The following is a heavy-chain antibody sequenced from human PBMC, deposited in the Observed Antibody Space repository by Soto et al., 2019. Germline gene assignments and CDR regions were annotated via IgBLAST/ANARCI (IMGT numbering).Heavy chain of an antibody. Sequence: GASVKVSCKASGYTFTSYGISWVRQAPGQGLEWMGWISAYNGNTNYAQKLQGRVTMTTDTSTSTAYMELRSLRSDDTAVYYCARADIVVVPAAFWLTGPNRQYYYYGMDVWGQGTTVTVSS. CDR1: GYTFTSYG. D-gene: IGHD2-2*01. J-gene: IGHJ6*02. CDR3: ARADIVVVPAAFWLTGPNRQYYYYGMDV. CDR2: ISAYNGNT. V-gene: IGHV1-18*01.